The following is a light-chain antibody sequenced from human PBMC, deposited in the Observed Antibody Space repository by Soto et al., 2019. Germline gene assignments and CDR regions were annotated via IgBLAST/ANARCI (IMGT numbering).Light chain of an antibody. J-gene: IGLJ1*01. CDR1: SSDVGGYNY. CDR2: EVN. V-gene: IGLV2-8*01. CDR3: TSYAGGNNV. Sequence: QSALTQPPSASGSPGQSVTISCTGTSSDVGGYNYVSWYQQNPGKVPKLMIYEVNKRPSGVPDSFSGSKSGNTASLTVSGLQAEDEADYYCTSYAGGNNVFGTGTKLTVL.